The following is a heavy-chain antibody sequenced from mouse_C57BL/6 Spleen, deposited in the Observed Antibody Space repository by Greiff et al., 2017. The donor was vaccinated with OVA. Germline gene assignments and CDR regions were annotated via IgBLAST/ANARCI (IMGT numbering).Heavy chain of an antibody. Sequence: VQLQQSGPELVKPGASVKISCKASGYTFTDYYMNWVKQSHGKSLEWIGDINPNNGGTSYNQKFKGKATLTVDKSSSTAYMELRSLTSEDSAVYDCARSFYSNYMDYWGQGTTLTVSS. D-gene: IGHD2-5*01. CDR1: GYTFTDYY. CDR3: ARSFYSNYMDY. V-gene: IGHV1-26*01. J-gene: IGHJ2*01. CDR2: INPNNGGT.